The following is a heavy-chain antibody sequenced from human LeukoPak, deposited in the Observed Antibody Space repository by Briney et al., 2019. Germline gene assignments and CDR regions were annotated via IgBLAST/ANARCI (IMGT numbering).Heavy chain of an antibody. CDR3: ARGGSYTYYYGSGSYRPHYYYYGMDV. V-gene: IGHV4-59*01. Sequence: PSETLSLTCTVSGGSISSYYWSWIRQPPGKGLEWIGYIYYSGSTNYNPSLKSRVTISVDTSKNQFSLNLTSVTTADTAVYYCARGGSYTYYYGSGSYRPHYYYYGMDVWGQGTTVTVSS. D-gene: IGHD3-10*01. J-gene: IGHJ6*02. CDR1: GGSISSYY. CDR2: IYYSGST.